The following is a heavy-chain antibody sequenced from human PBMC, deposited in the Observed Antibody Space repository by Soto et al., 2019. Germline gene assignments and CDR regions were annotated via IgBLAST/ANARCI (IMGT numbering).Heavy chain of an antibody. J-gene: IGHJ6*03. Sequence: SETLSLTCAVYGGSFSGYYWSWIRQPPGKGLEWIGEINHSGSTNYNPSLKSRVTISVDTSKNQFSLKLSSVTAADTAVYYCARGQRITIFRGYYYMDVWGKGTTVTVSS. CDR3: ARGQRITIFRGYYYMDV. D-gene: IGHD3-9*01. CDR2: INHSGST. CDR1: GGSFSGYY. V-gene: IGHV4-34*01.